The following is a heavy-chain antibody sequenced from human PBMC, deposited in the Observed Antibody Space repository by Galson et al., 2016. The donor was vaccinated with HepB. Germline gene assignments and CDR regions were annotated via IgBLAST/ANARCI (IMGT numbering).Heavy chain of an antibody. Sequence: SVKVSCKASGYTFLSYSVAWVRQAPGQGLEWMGWISSYNGNSLHAQKFQDRVTLTTDTSTRTVYMELRNLTSEDTAVYYCARKAAVGFDFWGQGTVVTVS. CDR1: GYTFLSYS. J-gene: IGHJ4*02. D-gene: IGHD6-19*01. V-gene: IGHV1-18*01. CDR3: ARKAAVGFDF. CDR2: ISSYNGNS.